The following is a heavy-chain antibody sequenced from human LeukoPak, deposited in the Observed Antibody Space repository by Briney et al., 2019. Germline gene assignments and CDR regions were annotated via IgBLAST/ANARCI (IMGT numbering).Heavy chain of an antibody. CDR3: ARDRYYDFWSGYIRENWFDP. J-gene: IGHJ5*02. D-gene: IGHD3-3*01. CDR1: GYTFTSYG. CDR2: ISAYNGNT. V-gene: IGHV1-18*01. Sequence: ASVKVSCKASGYTFTSYGISWVRQAPGQGLEWMGWISAYNGNTNYAQKLQGRVTMTTDTSTSTAYMELRSLGSDDTAVYYCARDRYYDFWSGYIRENWFDPWGQGTLVTVSS.